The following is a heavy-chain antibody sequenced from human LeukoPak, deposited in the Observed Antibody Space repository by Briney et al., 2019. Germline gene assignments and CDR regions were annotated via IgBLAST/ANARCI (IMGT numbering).Heavy chain of an antibody. CDR1: GFTFSSYA. J-gene: IGHJ6*02. CDR3: ATNAYYDFLRGPPRSYYFYFGMDV. Sequence: GGSLRLSCAASGFTFSSYAMSWVRQAPGKGLEWVSAISGSGGSTYYADSVKGRFTTSRDNSKNTLYLQMNSLRAEDTAVYYCATNAYYDFLRGPPRSYYFYFGMDVWGQGTTVTVSS. V-gene: IGHV3-23*01. D-gene: IGHD3-3*01. CDR2: ISGSGGST.